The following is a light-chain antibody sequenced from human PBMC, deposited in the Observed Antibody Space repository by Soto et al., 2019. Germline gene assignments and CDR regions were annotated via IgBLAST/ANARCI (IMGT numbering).Light chain of an antibody. Sequence: QSALTQPASVSGSPGQSITISCTGTSSDIGAYNYVSWYQQHPDKAPKLMIYEVSNRPSGVSNRFSGSKSSNTASLTISGLQAEDEADYYCSSYTSSNVWVFGGGTKLTVL. CDR3: SSYTSSNVWV. CDR2: EVS. CDR1: SSDIGAYNY. V-gene: IGLV2-14*01. J-gene: IGLJ3*02.